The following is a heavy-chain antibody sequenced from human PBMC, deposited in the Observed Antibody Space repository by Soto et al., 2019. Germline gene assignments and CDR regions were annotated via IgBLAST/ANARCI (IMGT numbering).Heavy chain of an antibody. J-gene: IGHJ5*02. CDR1: GFTFSTYA. CDR2: ISGSGGNT. CDR3: AKHPLSVFGNVYSNWFDP. D-gene: IGHD3-3*01. Sequence: PGGSLRLSCAASGFTFSTYAMSWVRQAPGKGLEWVSGISGSGGNTYYADSVKGRFTISRDNSKNTLYLQMNSLRAEDTAVYYCAKHPLSVFGNVYSNWFDPGGQGPLVTVSS. V-gene: IGHV3-23*01.